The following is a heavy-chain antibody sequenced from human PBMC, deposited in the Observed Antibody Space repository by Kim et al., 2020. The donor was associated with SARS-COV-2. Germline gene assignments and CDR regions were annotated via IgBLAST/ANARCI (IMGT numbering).Heavy chain of an antibody. CDR2: ITYTGTFT. CDR3: ARVAPSVTNYFYYGLDV. V-gene: IGHV3-11*05. D-gene: IGHD4-17*01. Sequence: GGSLRLSCAGSGFTFSDHYFSWIRQAPGKGLEWVSYITYTGTFTDYADSVKGRFTTSRDNTKNSLFLQMDSLTAEDTAVYYCARVAPSVTNYFYYGLDVWGQGTTVSVSS. CDR1: GFTFSDHY. J-gene: IGHJ6*02.